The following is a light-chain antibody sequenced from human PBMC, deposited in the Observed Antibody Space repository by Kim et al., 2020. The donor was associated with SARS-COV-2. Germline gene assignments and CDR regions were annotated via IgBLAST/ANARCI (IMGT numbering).Light chain of an antibody. CDR3: QQYSYWPRT. J-gene: IGKJ1*01. Sequence: PGERVTLSCRASQSVSTNLAWYQQKPGQAPRLLIYGASTRASGIPARFSGSGSGTEFTLTISSLQSEDFALYYCQQYSYWPRTFGQGTKVDIK. CDR1: QSVSTN. V-gene: IGKV3-15*01. CDR2: GAS.